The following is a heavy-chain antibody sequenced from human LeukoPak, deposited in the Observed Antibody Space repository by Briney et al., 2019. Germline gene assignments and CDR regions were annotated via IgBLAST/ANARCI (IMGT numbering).Heavy chain of an antibody. CDR2: INPNTGNP. Sequence: ASVKVSCKASGYTFTNYAMNWVRQAPGQGLEWMGWINPNTGNPTYAQGFTGRFVFSLDTSVSTTYLQISSLKAEDTAVYYCARAYQRLGELSLPDYWGQGTLVTVSS. J-gene: IGHJ4*02. CDR3: ARAYQRLGELSLPDY. CDR1: GYTFTNYA. V-gene: IGHV7-4-1*02. D-gene: IGHD3-16*02.